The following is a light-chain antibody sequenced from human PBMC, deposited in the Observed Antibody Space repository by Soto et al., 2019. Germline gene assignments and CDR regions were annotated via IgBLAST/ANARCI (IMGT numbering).Light chain of an antibody. CDR2: DVN. V-gene: IGLV2-14*01. CDR1: RSDVGGYNY. J-gene: IGLJ2*01. Sequence: QSALTQPASVSGSPVQSITISCTGTRSDVGGYNYVSWYQQHPGKAPKLMIYDVNNRPSVFSNRFSGSKSGNTASLTISGLQAEDEADYYCSSYTSSSTLVVFGGGTKLTVL. CDR3: SSYTSSSTLVV.